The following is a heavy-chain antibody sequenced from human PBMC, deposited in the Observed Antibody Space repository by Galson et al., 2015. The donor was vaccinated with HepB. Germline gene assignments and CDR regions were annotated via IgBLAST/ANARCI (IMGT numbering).Heavy chain of an antibody. CDR3: ARDAMGRGSGSYSAFDY. CDR2: VSSAGNNQ. Sequence: SLRLSCAASGFAFNTSTMQWVRQAPGKGLEWVAAVSSAGNNQFHAASVKGRFTFSRDNSENMLYLQMNSLRVDDTAIYYCARDAMGRGSGSYSAFDYWGQGTLVTVSS. D-gene: IGHD1-26*01. V-gene: IGHV3-30-3*01. CDR1: GFAFNTST. J-gene: IGHJ4*02.